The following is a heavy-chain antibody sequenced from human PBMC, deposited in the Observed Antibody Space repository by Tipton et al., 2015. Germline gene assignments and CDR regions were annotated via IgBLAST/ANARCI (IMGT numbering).Heavy chain of an antibody. Sequence: TLSLTCAVSAYSISSDYYWGWIRQPPGKGLEWIGNIYHDGGTYYNPSLKSRVTLSVDTSKNQFSLKMNSVTAADTAVYFCAREGTGVYIWGQGALVTVSS. CDR3: AREGTGVYI. J-gene: IGHJ4*02. CDR2: IYHDGGT. D-gene: IGHD5/OR15-5a*01. CDR1: AYSISSDYY. V-gene: IGHV4-38-2*02.